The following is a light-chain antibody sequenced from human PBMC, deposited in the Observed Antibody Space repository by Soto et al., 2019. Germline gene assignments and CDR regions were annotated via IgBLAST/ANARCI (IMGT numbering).Light chain of an antibody. CDR1: SSGVGGYNF. J-gene: IGLJ1*01. CDR2: EVT. Sequence: QPVLTQPPSASGSPGHAVTISCTGTSSGVGGYNFVSWYQQHPGKAPKLIIYEVTKRPSGVPDRFSGSKSGNTASLTVSGLQAEDEADYYCTSYTGSNFYVFGTGTKVTVL. CDR3: TSYTGSNFYV. V-gene: IGLV2-8*01.